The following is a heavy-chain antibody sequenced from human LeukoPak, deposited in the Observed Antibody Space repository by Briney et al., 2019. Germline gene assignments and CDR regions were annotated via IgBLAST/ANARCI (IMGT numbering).Heavy chain of an antibody. D-gene: IGHD3-22*01. CDR1: GYTFTSYY. CDR2: INPSGGST. CDR3: ARAGYYYDSSGDFDY. Sequence: GASVKVSCKASGYTFTSYYMHWVRQAPGQGLEWMGIINPSGGSTSYAQKFQGRVTMTRDTSTGTVYMELSSLRSEDTAVYYCARAGYYYDSSGDFDYWGQGTLVTVSS. V-gene: IGHV1-46*01. J-gene: IGHJ4*02.